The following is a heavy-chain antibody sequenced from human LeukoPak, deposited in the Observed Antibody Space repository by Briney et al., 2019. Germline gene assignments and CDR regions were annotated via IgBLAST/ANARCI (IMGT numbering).Heavy chain of an antibody. J-gene: IGHJ6*04. D-gene: IGHD6-13*01. CDR3: ARVEAAAGHYYYGMDV. V-gene: IGHV3-33*01. Sequence: GGSLRLSCAASGFTFSSYGMHWVRQAPGKGLEWVAVIWYDGSNKYYADSVKGRFTISRGNSKNTLYLQMNCLRAEDTAVYYCARVEAAAGHYYYGMDVWGKGTTVTVSS. CDR1: GFTFSSYG. CDR2: IWYDGSNK.